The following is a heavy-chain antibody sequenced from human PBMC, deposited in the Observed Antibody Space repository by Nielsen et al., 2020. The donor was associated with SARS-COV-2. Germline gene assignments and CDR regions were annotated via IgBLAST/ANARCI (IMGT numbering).Heavy chain of an antibody. CDR3: AKDRVRRAVAGNFDY. Sequence: GGSLRLSCAASGFTFSSYGMHWVRQAPGKGLEWVAVIWYDGSNKYYADSVKGRFTISRDNSKNTLYLQMNSLRAEDTAVYYCAKDRVRRAVAGNFDYWGQGTLVTVSS. J-gene: IGHJ4*02. CDR1: GFTFSSYG. CDR2: IWYDGSNK. V-gene: IGHV3-30*02. D-gene: IGHD6-19*01.